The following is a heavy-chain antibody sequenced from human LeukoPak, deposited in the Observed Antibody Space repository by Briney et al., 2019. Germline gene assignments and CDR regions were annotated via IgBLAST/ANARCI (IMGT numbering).Heavy chain of an antibody. Sequence: GGSLRLSCAASGFTFSSYAMSWVRQAPGKGLEWVSAISGSGGGTYYADSVKGRFTISRDNSKNTLYLQMNSLRAEDTAVYYCAKSRGFPRNYYFYGMDVWGQGTTVTVSS. V-gene: IGHV3-23*01. CDR2: ISGSGGGT. D-gene: IGHD3-10*01. CDR1: GFTFSSYA. CDR3: AKSRGFPRNYYFYGMDV. J-gene: IGHJ6*02.